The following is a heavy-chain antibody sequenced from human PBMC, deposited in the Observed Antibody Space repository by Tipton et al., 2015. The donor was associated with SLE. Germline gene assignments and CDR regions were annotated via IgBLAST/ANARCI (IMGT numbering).Heavy chain of an antibody. CDR2: ITSEGSGA. CDR1: GFTFNNYG. J-gene: IGHJ4*02. Sequence: SLRLSCAASGFTFNNYGMHWVRQAPGKGLVWVSRITSEGSGADYADSVKGRFTISRDNAKNTLYLQMNSLRAEDTAVYYCARNTMVSASDYWGQGTLVTVSS. V-gene: IGHV3-74*01. D-gene: IGHD2-8*01. CDR3: ARNTMVSASDY.